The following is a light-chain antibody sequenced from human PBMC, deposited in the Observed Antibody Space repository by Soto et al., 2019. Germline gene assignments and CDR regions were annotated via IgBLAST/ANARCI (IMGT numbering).Light chain of an antibody. J-gene: IGKJ1*01. V-gene: IGKV3-15*01. CDR1: QSLSSN. CDR2: GAS. CDR3: QQYNNWWT. Sequence: EIVMTQSPATLSVPPGERATLSCRASQSLSSNLAWYQQKPGQAPRRLIYGASTRATGVPARFSGSGSGTEFTITISILQSEDFAVYYCQQYNNWWTFGQGTKVEI.